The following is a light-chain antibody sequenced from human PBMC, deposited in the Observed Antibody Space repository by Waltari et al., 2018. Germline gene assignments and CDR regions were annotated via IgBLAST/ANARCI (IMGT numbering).Light chain of an antibody. Sequence: QSALTQPASVSGSPGQSITISCTGTSIDVGNDDLVSWYQQHPGKAPKLMIYEVTKLPSWVSNRFSGSKSGNTASLTVSGLQAEDEADYYCCSYAGSGTLVFGGGTKLTVL. CDR2: EVT. CDR3: CSYAGSGTLV. CDR1: SIDVGNDDL. V-gene: IGLV2-23*02. J-gene: IGLJ2*01.